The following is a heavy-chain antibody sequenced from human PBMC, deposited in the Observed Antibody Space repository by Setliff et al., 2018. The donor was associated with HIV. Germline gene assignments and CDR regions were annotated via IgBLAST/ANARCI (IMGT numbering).Heavy chain of an antibody. Sequence: GASVKVSCKASGYTFTDYYMHWVQQAPGKGLEWMGRVEPQHGETIFAGKFQGRVTITADTSTDTAYMELSSLRSEDTAVYFCARGTTATDYYYYMDVRGKGTSVTVSS. CDR3: ARGTTATDYYYYMDV. D-gene: IGHD4-17*01. J-gene: IGHJ6*03. V-gene: IGHV1-69-2*01. CDR1: GYTFTDYY. CDR2: VEPQHGET.